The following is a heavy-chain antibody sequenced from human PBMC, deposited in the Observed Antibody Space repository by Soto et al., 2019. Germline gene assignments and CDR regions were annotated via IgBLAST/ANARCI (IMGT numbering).Heavy chain of an antibody. V-gene: IGHV2-5*02. Sequence: QITLKESGPTRVKPTQTLTLTCTFSGFSLSTSGVGVGWIRQSPGKALEWLALIYWDDDKRYSPSLKSRLTITKDPHETKVALTMTHMDPVDTATYYGAHRAGYSGSYGDGGYFDHWGQGTLVTISS. CDR2: IYWDDDK. J-gene: IGHJ4*02. CDR3: AHRAGYSGSYGDGGYFDH. CDR1: GFSLSTSGVG. D-gene: IGHD1-26*01.